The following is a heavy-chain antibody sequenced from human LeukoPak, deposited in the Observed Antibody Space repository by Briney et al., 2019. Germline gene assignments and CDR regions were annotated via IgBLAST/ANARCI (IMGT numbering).Heavy chain of an antibody. CDR2: ISGDGSRI. CDR3: ARDREHRDYFDY. Sequence: GGSLRLSCTTSGFTFSRDEMNWVRQAPEKGLEWVSYISGDGSRIFYADSVKGRFTISRDNAKNSLYLHMHSLRAEDTAVYYCARDREHRDYFDYWGQGTLVTVSS. V-gene: IGHV3-48*03. J-gene: IGHJ4*02. CDR1: GFTFSRDE.